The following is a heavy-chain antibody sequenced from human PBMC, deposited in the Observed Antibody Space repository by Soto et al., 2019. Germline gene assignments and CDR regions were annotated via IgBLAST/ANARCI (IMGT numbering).Heavy chain of an antibody. D-gene: IGHD6-13*01. V-gene: IGHV3-30*03. CDR2: ISYDGSNE. Sequence: QVQLVESGGGVVQPGRSLRLSCAASGFTFSTYGMHWVRQAPGKGLEWVAVISYDGSNEYYADSVKGRFTISRDNSKNTLYLQMNSLGAEDTAVYYCAAGIAAAGVKWYFDLWGRGTLVTVSS. CDR1: GFTFSTYG. CDR3: AAGIAAAGVKWYFDL. J-gene: IGHJ2*01.